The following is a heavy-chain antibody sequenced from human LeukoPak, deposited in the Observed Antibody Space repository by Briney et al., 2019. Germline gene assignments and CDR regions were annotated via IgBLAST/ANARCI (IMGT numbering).Heavy chain of an antibody. J-gene: IGHJ6*03. Sequence: GGSLRLSCAASGFTFSSYGMHWVRQAPGKGLEWVAVISYDGSNKYYADSVKGRFTISRDNAKHSLYLQMNSLRAEDTAVYYCARDLSKCRCSGGSCYSCYYYYMDVWGKGTTVTVSS. CDR2: ISYDGSNK. CDR1: GFTFSSYG. CDR3: ARDLSKCRCSGGSCYSCYYYYMDV. V-gene: IGHV3-30*03. D-gene: IGHD2-15*01.